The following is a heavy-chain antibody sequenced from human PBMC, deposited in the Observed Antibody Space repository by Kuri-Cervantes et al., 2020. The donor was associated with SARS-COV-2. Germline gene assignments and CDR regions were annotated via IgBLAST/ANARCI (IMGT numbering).Heavy chain of an antibody. CDR3: AKDLLASYGNFDY. V-gene: IGHV3-72*01. J-gene: IGHJ4*02. CDR2: TRNKANSYTT. CDR1: GFTFSDHY. Sequence: GESLKISCAASGFTFSDHYMDWVRQAPGKGLEWVGRTRNKANSYTTEYAASVKGRFTISRDNSKNTLYLQMNSLRAEDTAVYYCAKDLLASYGNFDYWGQGTLVTVSS. D-gene: IGHD5-18*01.